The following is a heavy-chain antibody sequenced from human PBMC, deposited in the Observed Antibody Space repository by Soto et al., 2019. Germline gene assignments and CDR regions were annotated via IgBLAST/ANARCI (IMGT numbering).Heavy chain of an antibody. CDR3: ARQTNMVRGVMAPRMDV. Sequence: WETLSLTRAVYGGSFSGYYWSWIRQPPGKGLEWIGEINHSGSTNYNPSLKSRVTISVDTSKNQFSLKLSSVTAADTAVYYCARQTNMVRGVMAPRMDVWGKGTTVTVSS. CDR1: GGSFSGYY. CDR2: INHSGST. V-gene: IGHV4-34*01. D-gene: IGHD3-10*01. J-gene: IGHJ6*03.